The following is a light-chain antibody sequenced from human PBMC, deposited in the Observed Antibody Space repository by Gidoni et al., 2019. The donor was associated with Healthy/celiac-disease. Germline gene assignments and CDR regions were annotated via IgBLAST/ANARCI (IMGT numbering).Light chain of an antibody. V-gene: IGLV1-44*01. CDR2: SNN. CDR1: SSNIGSNT. Sequence: QSVLTQPPSASGTPGQRVTISCSGSSSNIGSNTVNWYQQLPGAAPKLLNYSNNQRPSGVPDLFSGSKSGTSVSLAISGLQSEDEADYYCAAWDDSLNGWVFGGGTKLTVL. J-gene: IGLJ3*02. CDR3: AAWDDSLNGWV.